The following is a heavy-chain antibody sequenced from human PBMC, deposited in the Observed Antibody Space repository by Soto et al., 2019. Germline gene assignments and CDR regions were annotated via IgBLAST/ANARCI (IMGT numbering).Heavy chain of an antibody. CDR3: ARDRRASNFLPRWFDP. V-gene: IGHV4-34*01. D-gene: IGHD3-16*02. J-gene: IGHJ5*02. CDR2: IDENGSA. CDR1: GGSISSYH. Sequence: PSETLSLTCVVSGGSISSYHWAWIRQTPVKGLEWIGEIDENGSARYNPSLQGRVTLSLDTPKNQLSLSLTSVTAADTAIYYCARDRRASNFLPRWFDPWGQGTLVTVSS.